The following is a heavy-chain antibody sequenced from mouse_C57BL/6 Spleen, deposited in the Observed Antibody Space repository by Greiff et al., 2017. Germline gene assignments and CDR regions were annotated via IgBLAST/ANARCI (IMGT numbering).Heavy chain of an antibody. V-gene: IGHV1-26*01. D-gene: IGHD2-3*01. CDR1: GYTFTDYY. CDR3: ARSDGYYEEVWCAY. Sequence: EVQLQQSGPELVKPGASVTISCKASGYTFTDYYMNWVKQSHGKSLEWIGDINPNNGGTSYNQKFKGKATLTVDKSSSTAYMERRSLTSEDAAVYYCARSDGYYEEVWCAYGGQGTLVTVSA. J-gene: IGHJ3*01. CDR2: INPNNGGT.